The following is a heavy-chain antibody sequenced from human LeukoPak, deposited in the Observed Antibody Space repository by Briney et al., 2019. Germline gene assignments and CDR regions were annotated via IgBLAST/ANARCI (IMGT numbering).Heavy chain of an antibody. CDR2: INHSGST. Sequence: SETLSLTCAVYGGSFSGYYWSWIRQPPGEGLEWIGEINHSGSTNYNPSLKSRVTISVDTSKNQFSLKLSSVTAADTAVYYCARGGYYDSSGSDYWGQGTLVTVSS. CDR3: ARGGYYDSSGSDY. CDR1: GGSFSGYY. J-gene: IGHJ4*02. V-gene: IGHV4-34*01. D-gene: IGHD3-22*01.